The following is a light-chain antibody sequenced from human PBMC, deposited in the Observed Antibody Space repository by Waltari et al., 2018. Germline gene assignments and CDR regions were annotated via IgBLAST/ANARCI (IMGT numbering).Light chain of an antibody. Sequence: DIQMTQSPSVLSASVGGSVTITCRASQPISAWLAWFQQKPGEAPRLIIVKATNLQSGAPPRFSGWGSGTDFTHTITSLQPDDFATYYCQQYNSYPYTFGQGTKLEIK. CDR2: KAT. CDR1: QPISAW. V-gene: IGKV1-5*03. CDR3: QQYNSYPYT. J-gene: IGKJ2*01.